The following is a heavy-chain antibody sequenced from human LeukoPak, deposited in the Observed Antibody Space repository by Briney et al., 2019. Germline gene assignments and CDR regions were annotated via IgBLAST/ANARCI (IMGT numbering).Heavy chain of an antibody. V-gene: IGHV4-59*08. Sequence: SETLSLTCTVSGGSISSYYLSWIRQPPGKGLEWIGYIYYSGSTNYNPSLKSRVTISVDTSKNQFSLKLTSVTAADTAVYYCARTGYSSTWSPLNHFDYWGQGMLVTVST. CDR3: ARTGYSSTWSPLNHFDY. CDR1: GGSISSYY. CDR2: IYYSGST. D-gene: IGHD6-13*01. J-gene: IGHJ4*02.